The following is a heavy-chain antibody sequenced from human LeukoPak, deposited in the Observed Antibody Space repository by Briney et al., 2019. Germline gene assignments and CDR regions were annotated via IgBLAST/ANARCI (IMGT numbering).Heavy chain of an antibody. CDR3: AKDDYDSSGYYDAFDI. J-gene: IGHJ3*02. V-gene: IGHV3-30*02. CDR1: GSTFSSYG. Sequence: PGGSLRLSCAASGSTFSSYGMHWVRQAPGKGLEWVAFIRYDGSNKYYADSVKGRFTISRDNSKNTLYLQMNSLRAEDTAVYYCAKDDYDSSGYYDAFDIWGQGTMVTVSS. CDR2: IRYDGSNK. D-gene: IGHD3-22*01.